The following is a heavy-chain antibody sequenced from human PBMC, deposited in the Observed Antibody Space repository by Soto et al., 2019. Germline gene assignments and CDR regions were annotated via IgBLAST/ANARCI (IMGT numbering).Heavy chain of an antibody. V-gene: IGHV1-69*06. J-gene: IGHJ1*01. CDR1: GGTFSSYA. D-gene: IGHD6-13*01. CDR3: ARDRRSSSWYWYFQH. CDR2: IIPIXXTX. Sequence: SVKVSCKASGGTFSSYAISWVRQAPGQGIEWMGGIIPIXXTXXXXXKXXGRVTITADKSTSTAYMELSSLRSEDTAVYYCARDRRSSSWYWYFQHWGQGTLVTVSS.